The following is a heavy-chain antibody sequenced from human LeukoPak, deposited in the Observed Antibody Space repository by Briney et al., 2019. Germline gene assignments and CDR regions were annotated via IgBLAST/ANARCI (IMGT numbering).Heavy chain of an antibody. CDR2: IYHSGST. D-gene: IGHD4-23*01. V-gene: IGHV4-38-2*02. CDR1: GYSISSGYY. CDR3: ARSTTAVIEGWYYFDY. J-gene: IGHJ4*02. Sequence: SETLSLTCTVSGYSISSGYYWGWIRPPPGKGLEWIGSIYHSGSTYYNPSLKSRATISVDTSKNQFSLQLSSVTAADTAVYYCARSTTAVIEGWYYFDYWGQGTLVTVSS.